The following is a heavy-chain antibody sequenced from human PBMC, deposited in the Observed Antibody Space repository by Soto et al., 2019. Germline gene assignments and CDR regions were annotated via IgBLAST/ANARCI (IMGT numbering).Heavy chain of an antibody. CDR3: VCLSTYYYALDV. V-gene: IGHV4-39*01. Sequence: SETLSLTCTVSAGSITISAYYWAWVPQPPGKGLEWIASIYHSGSTYYSPSLKSRLTISVDTPKNQFSLKLRSVTAADTALYYCVCLSTYYYALDVWGQGTTVTVS. CDR1: AGSITISAYY. D-gene: IGHD3-16*02. CDR2: IYHSGST. J-gene: IGHJ6*02.